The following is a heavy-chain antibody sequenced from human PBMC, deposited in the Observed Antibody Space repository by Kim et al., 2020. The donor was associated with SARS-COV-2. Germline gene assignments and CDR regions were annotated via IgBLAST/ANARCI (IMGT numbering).Heavy chain of an antibody. CDR2: ISAYNGNT. J-gene: IGHJ4*02. Sequence: ASVKVSCKASGYTFTSYGISWVRQAPGQGLEWMGWISAYNGNTNYAQKLQGRVTMTTDTSTSTAYMELRSLRSDDTAVYYCARDTYPYSSDWVPPTLWGQGTLVTVSS. V-gene: IGHV1-18*01. D-gene: IGHD6-19*01. CDR3: ARDTYPYSSDWVPPTL. CDR1: GYTFTSYG.